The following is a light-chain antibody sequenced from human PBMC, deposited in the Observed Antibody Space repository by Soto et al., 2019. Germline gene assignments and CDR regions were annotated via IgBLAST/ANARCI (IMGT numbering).Light chain of an antibody. J-gene: IGKJ5*01. V-gene: IGKV3-11*01. CDR3: QQRSHWPVT. CDR1: QSVTTS. Sequence: EIVLTQSPATLSLSPGERATLSCRASQSVTTSLAWYQHKPGQAPRLLIYGASNRATGIPARFSGSGSGTDFTLTISSLEPEDFAVYYCQQRSHWPVTFGQGTRLEIK. CDR2: GAS.